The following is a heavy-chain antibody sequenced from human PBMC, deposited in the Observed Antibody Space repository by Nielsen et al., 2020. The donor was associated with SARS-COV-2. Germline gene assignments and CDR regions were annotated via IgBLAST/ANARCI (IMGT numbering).Heavy chain of an antibody. CDR2: INPNSGGT. V-gene: IGHV1-2*02. D-gene: IGHD2-8*01. CDR3: ARGKWIVLMVYATGGMDV. J-gene: IGHJ6*02. CDR1: GYTFTGYY. Sequence: ASVKVSCKASGYTFTGYYMHWVRQAPGQGLEWMGWINPNSGGTNYAQKFQGRVTMTRDTSTSTVYMELSSLRSEDTAVYYCARGKWIVLMVYATGGMDVWGQGTTVTVSS.